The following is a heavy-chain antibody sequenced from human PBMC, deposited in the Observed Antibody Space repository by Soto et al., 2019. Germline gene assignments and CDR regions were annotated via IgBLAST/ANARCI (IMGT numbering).Heavy chain of an antibody. J-gene: IGHJ3*01. V-gene: IGHV1-18*01. CDR1: GYTFTSYG. CDR3: ARDIVVVVGARGVDL. D-gene: IGHD2-15*01. Sequence: ASVKVSCKASGYTFTSYGISWVRQAPGQGLEWMGWISAYNGNTNYAQKLQGRVTMTTDTSTSTAYMELSSLRSDDTAVYYCARDIVVVVGARGVDLWGQGTMVTVSS. CDR2: ISAYNGNT.